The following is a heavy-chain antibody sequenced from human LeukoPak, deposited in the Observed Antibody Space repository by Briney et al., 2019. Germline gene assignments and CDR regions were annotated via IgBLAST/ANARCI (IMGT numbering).Heavy chain of an antibody. CDR2: INPNSGGT. V-gene: IGHV1-2*02. D-gene: IGHD3-16*01. J-gene: IGHJ4*02. CDR3: AREGGGYDY. Sequence: GASVKVSCKASGYTFTGYYMHWVRQAPGRGLEWMGWINPNSGGTISSQNFQGRVTLTRDTSISTAYMELSRLRSDDTAVYYCAREGGGYDYWGQGTLVTVSS. CDR1: GYTFTGYY.